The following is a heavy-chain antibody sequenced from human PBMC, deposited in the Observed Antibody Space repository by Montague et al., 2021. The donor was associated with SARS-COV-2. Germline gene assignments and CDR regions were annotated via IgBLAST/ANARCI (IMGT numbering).Heavy chain of an antibody. J-gene: IGHJ4*02. V-gene: IGHV4-61*02. CDR3: ARDIAVAGLFDY. D-gene: IGHD6-19*01. Sequence: TLSLTCTVSGGSISSGSYYWSWIRPPAGKGPEWIGRISISGSTNYNPSLKSRVTISVDTSKNQFSLKLSSVTAADTAVYYCARDIAVAGLFDYWGQGTLVTVSS. CDR2: ISISGST. CDR1: GGSISSGSYY.